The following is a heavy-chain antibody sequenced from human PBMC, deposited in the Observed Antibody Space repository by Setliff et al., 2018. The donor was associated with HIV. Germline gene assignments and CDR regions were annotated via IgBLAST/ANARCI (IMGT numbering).Heavy chain of an antibody. CDR3: IYSSDWHTSRSCDF. J-gene: IGHJ4*02. CDR1: GFSLTTTGVG. CDR2: IFWNDDK. D-gene: IGHD3-9*01. Sequence: SGPTLVNPGESRDPSTFSGFSLTTTGVGVGWIRQPPGEALEWLALIFWNDDKRLSPSLRSRISITKDTSKNQVVLTMTNMDPVDTATYYCIYSSDWHTSRSCDFWGQGALVTVSS. V-gene: IGHV2-5*01.